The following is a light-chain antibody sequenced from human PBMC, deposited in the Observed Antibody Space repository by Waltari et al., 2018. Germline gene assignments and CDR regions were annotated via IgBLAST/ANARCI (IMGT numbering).Light chain of an antibody. V-gene: IGLV2-11*01. Sequence: QSALTQPRSVSGSPGQSVTISCTGTSSDVGGSNYVSWYQPHPAKAPKPMIYDVSKRPSGVPDRFSGSKSGNTASLTISGLQAEDEADYYCCSYAGSYTWVFGGGTKLTVL. CDR2: DVS. J-gene: IGLJ3*02. CDR3: CSYAGSYTWV. CDR1: SSDVGGSNY.